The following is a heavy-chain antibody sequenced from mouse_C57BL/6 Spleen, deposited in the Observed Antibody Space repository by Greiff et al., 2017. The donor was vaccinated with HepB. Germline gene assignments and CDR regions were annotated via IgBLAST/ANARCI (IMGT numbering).Heavy chain of an antibody. V-gene: IGHV5-9*01. D-gene: IGHD1-1*01. CDR3: ARAIITTVVGFDY. J-gene: IGHJ2*01. CDR1: GFTFSSYT. Sequence: EVQRVESGGGLVKPGGSLKLSCAASGFTFSSYTMSWVRQTPEKRLEWVATISGGGGNTYYPDSVKGRFTISRDNAKNTLYLQMSSLRSEDTALYYCARAIITTVVGFDYWGQGTTLTVSS. CDR2: ISGGGGNT.